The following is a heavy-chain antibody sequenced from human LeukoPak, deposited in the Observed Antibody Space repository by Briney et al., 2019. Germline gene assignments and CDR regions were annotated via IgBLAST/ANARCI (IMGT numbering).Heavy chain of an antibody. J-gene: IGHJ4*02. V-gene: IGHV3-23*01. D-gene: IGHD4/OR15-4a*01. Sequence: GGSLRLSCSASGFTFTNYAMSWVRQAPGKGLEWVISGSGSNTYYADSVKGRFTISRDNSKNTLYLQMNSLRAEDTAVYYCARVHGAYPFDYWGQGTLVTVSS. CDR3: ARVHGAYPFDY. CDR2: SGSGSNT. CDR1: GFTFTNYA.